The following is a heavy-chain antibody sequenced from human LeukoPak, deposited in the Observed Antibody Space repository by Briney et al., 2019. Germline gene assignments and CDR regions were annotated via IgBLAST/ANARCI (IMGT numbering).Heavy chain of an antibody. CDR2: IIHSGST. CDR1: GGSFSGYY. CDR3: ARGVNNYGSAFDI. J-gene: IGHJ3*02. V-gene: IGHV4-34*01. Sequence: SETLSLTCAVYGGSFSGYYWTWFRQPPGKGLDWIREIIHSGSTYYNPSLKSRMTITVDTSKNQFSLKLTSVTAADTAVYYCARGVNNYGSAFDIWGQGTMVTVSS. D-gene: IGHD5-18*01.